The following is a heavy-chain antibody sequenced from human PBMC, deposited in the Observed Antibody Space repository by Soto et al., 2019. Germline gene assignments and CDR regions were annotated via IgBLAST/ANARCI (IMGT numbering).Heavy chain of an antibody. V-gene: IGHV3-11*06. CDR1: GFTFSDYY. CDR2: ISSSSYT. CDR3: ARVSRRGYCRSTSCPDAFDI. J-gene: IGHJ3*02. Sequence: GSLRLSCAASGFTFSDYYMSWIRQAPGKGLEWVSYISSSSYTNYADSVKGRFTISRDNAKNSLYLQMNSLRAEDTAVYYCARVSRRGYCRSTSCPDAFDIWGQGTMVTVSS. D-gene: IGHD2-2*01.